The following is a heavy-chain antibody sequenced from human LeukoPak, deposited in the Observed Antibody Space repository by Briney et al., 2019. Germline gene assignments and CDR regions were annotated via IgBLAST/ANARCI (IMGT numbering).Heavy chain of an antibody. V-gene: IGHV1-18*01. CDR2: ISAYNGNT. CDR3: ARDCFAYGGNPTED. D-gene: IGHD4-23*01. Sequence: ASVKVSCKASGYTFSSYGISWVRQAPGQGLEWMGWISAYNGNTNYAQKLQGRVIMTTDTSTSTAYMELRSLRSDHAAVYYCARDCFAYGGNPTEDWGQGTLVTVSS. J-gene: IGHJ4*02. CDR1: GYTFSSYG.